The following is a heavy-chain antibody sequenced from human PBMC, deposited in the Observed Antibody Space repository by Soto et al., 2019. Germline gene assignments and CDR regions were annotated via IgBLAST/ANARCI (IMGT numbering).Heavy chain of an antibody. CDR2: IGTAGDT. J-gene: IGHJ4*02. Sequence: GGSLRLSCAASGFTFSSYDMHWVRQATGKGLEWVSAIGTAGDTYYPGSVKGRFTISRENAKNSLYLQMNSLRAGDTAVYYCARGLLGYCSGGSCSTPGDYWGQGTLVTVSS. CDR1: GFTFSSYD. CDR3: ARGLLGYCSGGSCSTPGDY. D-gene: IGHD2-15*01. V-gene: IGHV3-13*01.